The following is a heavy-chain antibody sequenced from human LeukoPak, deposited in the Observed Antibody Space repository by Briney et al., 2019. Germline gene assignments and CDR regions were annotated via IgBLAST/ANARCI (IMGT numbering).Heavy chain of an antibody. D-gene: IGHD6-25*01. Sequence: GGSLRLSCAASGFTFSSYRMSWVRQVPGKGLEWVSGINWDGGSTGYADSVKGRFTISRDNVKNSLHLQMNSLRADDTALYFCAGGDRNGWYFNYWGQGTLVAVSS. V-gene: IGHV3-20*04. CDR3: AGGDRNGWYFNY. J-gene: IGHJ4*02. CDR2: INWDGGST. CDR1: GFTFSSYR.